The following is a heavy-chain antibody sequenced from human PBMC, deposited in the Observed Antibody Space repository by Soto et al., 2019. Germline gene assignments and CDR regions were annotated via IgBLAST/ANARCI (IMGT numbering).Heavy chain of an antibody. J-gene: IGHJ5*02. CDR2: INHSGST. D-gene: IGHD3-10*01. CDR1: GGSFSGYY. Sequence: QVQLQQWGAGLLKPSETLSLTCAVYGGSFSGYYWSWIRQPPGKGLEWIGEINHSGSTNYNPSLKSRVTISVDTSKHQFSLKLSSVTAADTAVYYGARVVWFGESLGWFDPWGQGTLVTVSS. CDR3: ARVVWFGESLGWFDP. V-gene: IGHV4-34*01.